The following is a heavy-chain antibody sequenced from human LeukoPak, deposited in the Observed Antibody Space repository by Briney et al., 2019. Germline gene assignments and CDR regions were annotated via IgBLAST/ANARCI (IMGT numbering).Heavy chain of an antibody. CDR2: IYYSGST. D-gene: IGHD3-22*01. CDR1: GGSISSGGYY. J-gene: IGHJ3*02. V-gene: IGHV4-31*03. CDR3: ATSPYYYDSSGSGDAFDI. Sequence: SETLSLTCTVSGGSISSGGYYWSWIRQHPGKGLEWIGYIYYSGSTYYNPSLKSRVTISVDTSKNQFSLKLSSVTAADTAVYYCATSPYYYDSSGSGDAFDIWGQGTMVTVSS.